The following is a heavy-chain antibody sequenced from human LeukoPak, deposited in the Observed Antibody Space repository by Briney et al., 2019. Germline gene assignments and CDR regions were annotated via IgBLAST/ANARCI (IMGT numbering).Heavy chain of an antibody. V-gene: IGHV4-4*07. D-gene: IGHD1-26*01. CDR1: GGSISNYY. CDR2: FYTSGST. Sequence: TSETLSLTCTVSGGSISNYYWSWIRQPAGKGLEWIGRFYTSGSTNYNPSLKSRVTMSVDTSKNQISLKLSSVTAADTAVYYCARRDSGSSSRAFDIWGQGTTVTVSS. CDR3: ARRDSGSSSRAFDI. J-gene: IGHJ6*02.